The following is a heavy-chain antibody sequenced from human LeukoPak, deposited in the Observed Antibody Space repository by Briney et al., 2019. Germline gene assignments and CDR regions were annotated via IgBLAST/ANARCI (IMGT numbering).Heavy chain of an antibody. CDR3: ARGGGLDV. V-gene: IGHV3-7*03. Sequence: GGSLRLSCAASGFTFSSYWMNWARQAPGKGLEWVASINHNGNVNYYVDSVKGRFTISRDNAKDTLYLQMSNLRAEDTAVYFCARGGGLDVWGQGATVTVSS. CDR2: INHNGNVN. CDR1: GFTFSSYW. J-gene: IGHJ6*02. D-gene: IGHD3-16*01.